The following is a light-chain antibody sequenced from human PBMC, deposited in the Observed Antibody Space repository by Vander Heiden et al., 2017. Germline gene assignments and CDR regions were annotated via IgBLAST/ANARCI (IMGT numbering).Light chain of an antibody. Sequence: SYELPQPPLVSVPPGQPARIRCSGDGLPKKYIYSYQQKAGQAPVLVIYKDTERPSGIPERFSGSSSGTTVTLTISGAQAEDEADYYCQSADSTVVFGGGTKLTVL. V-gene: IGLV3-25*03. J-gene: IGLJ2*01. CDR1: GLPKKY. CDR2: KDT. CDR3: QSADSTVV.